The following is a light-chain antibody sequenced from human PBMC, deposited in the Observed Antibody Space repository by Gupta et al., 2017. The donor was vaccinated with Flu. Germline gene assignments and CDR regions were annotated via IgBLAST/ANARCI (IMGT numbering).Light chain of an antibody. V-gene: IGKV1-9*01. CDR2: AAS. J-gene: IGKJ5*01. CDR3: QQRNSDPPMIT. Sequence: DIQLTQSPSFLSASVGDRVTITCRASQGISSYLAWYQQKPGKAPKLLIYAASTLQSGVPSRFSGSGSGTEVTLTISSRQPEDFATYYCQQRNSDPPMITFGQGTRLEIK. CDR1: QGISSY.